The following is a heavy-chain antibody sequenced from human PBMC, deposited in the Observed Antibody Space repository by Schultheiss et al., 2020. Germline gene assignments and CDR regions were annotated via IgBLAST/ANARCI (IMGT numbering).Heavy chain of an antibody. D-gene: IGHD2-2*01. V-gene: IGHV4-59*01. Sequence: SETLSLTCTVSGGSISSYYWSWIRQPPGKGLEWIGDIYYSGSTNYNPALKSRVTISVDTSKNQFSLKLSSVTAADTAVYYCARADCSSTSCYGGDAFDIWGQETMVTVSS. CDR2: IYYSGST. CDR1: GGSISSYY. CDR3: ARADCSSTSCYGGDAFDI. J-gene: IGHJ3*02.